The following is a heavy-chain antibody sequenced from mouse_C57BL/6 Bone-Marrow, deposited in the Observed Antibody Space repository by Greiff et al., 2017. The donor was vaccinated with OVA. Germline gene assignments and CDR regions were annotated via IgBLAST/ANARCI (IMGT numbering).Heavy chain of an antibody. V-gene: IGHV1-74*01. CDR3: AIVPVDWEGWAMDY. J-gene: IGHJ4*01. CDR2: IHPSDSDT. CDR1: GYTFTSYW. Sequence: VQLKQPGAELVKPGASVKVSCKASGYTFTSYWMHWVKQRPGQGLEWIGRIHPSDSDTNYNQKFKGKATLTVDKSSSTAYMQLSSLTSEDSAVYYCAIVPVDWEGWAMDYWGQGTSVTVSS. D-gene: IGHD4-1*01.